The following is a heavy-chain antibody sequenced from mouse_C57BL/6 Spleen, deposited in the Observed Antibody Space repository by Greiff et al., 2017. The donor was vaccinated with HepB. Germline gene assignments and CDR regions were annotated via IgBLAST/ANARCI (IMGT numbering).Heavy chain of an antibody. Sequence: VMLVESGAELVKPGASVKLSCKASGYTFTEYTIHWVKQRSGQGLEWIGWFYPGSGSIKYNEKFKDKATLTADKSSSTVYMELSRLTSEDSAVYFCARHDHPAYYSNYVWFAYWGQGTLVTVSA. D-gene: IGHD2-5*01. CDR1: GYTFTEYT. V-gene: IGHV1-62-2*01. J-gene: IGHJ3*01. CDR3: ARHDHPAYYSNYVWFAY. CDR2: FYPGSGSI.